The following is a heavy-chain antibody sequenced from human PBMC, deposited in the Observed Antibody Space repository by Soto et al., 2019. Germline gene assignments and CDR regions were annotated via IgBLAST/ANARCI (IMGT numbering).Heavy chain of an antibody. J-gene: IGHJ5*01. CDR3: VRGISRFDS. CDR1: GYTFTSYD. V-gene: IGHV1-8*01. CDR2: MNPNSGNT. D-gene: IGHD3-16*02. Sequence: QVQLVQSGAEVKKPGASVKVSCKASGYTFTSYDINWVRQASGQGLEWMGWMNPNSGNTGYAQKFQGRVAMTRDTSISTAYMELSSLRSDDTAMYFCVRGISRFDSWGQGTLVTVSS.